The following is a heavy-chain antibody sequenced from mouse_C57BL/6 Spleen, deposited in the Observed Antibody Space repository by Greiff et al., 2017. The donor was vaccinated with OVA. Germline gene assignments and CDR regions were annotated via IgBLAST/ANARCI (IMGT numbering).Heavy chain of an antibody. CDR2: INPNNGGT. CDR1: GYTFTDYY. D-gene: IGHD1-1*01. V-gene: IGHV1-26*01. CDR3: ARQGYYGSREGFDY. Sequence: EVQLQQSGPELVKPGASVKISCKASGYTFTDYYMNWVKQSHGKSLEWIGDINPNNGGTSYNQKFKGKATLTVDKSSSTAYMELRSLTSEDSAVYYCARQGYYGSREGFDYWGQGTTLTVSS. J-gene: IGHJ2*01.